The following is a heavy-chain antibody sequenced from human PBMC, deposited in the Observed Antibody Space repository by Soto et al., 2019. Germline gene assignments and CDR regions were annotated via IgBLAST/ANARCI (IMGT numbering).Heavy chain of an antibody. CDR3: ARDEIAAAGTLVGWFDP. Sequence: QVQLVQSGAEVKKPGSSVKVSCKASGGTFSSYAISWVRQAPGQGLEWMGGIIPIFGTANYAQKFQGRVTITADESTRTAYMELSSLGSEDTAVYYCARDEIAAAGTLVGWFDPWGQGTLVTVSS. CDR1: GGTFSSYA. V-gene: IGHV1-69*01. J-gene: IGHJ5*02. CDR2: IIPIFGTA. D-gene: IGHD6-13*01.